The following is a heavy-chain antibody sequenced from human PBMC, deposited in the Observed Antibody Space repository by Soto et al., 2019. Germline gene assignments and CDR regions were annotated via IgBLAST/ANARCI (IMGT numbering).Heavy chain of an antibody. CDR2: MNPNSGNT. CDR3: ARWLVVAATPYYYYGMDV. V-gene: IGHV1-8*01. J-gene: IGHJ6*02. CDR1: GYTFTSYD. Sequence: QVQLVQSGAEVKKPGASVKVSCKASGYTFTSYDINWVRQATGQGLEWMEWMNPNSGNTGYAQKFHGRVTMTRNTSISTAYMELSSLRSEDTAVYYCARWLVVAATPYYYYGMDVWFQGTTVTVSS. D-gene: IGHD2-15*01.